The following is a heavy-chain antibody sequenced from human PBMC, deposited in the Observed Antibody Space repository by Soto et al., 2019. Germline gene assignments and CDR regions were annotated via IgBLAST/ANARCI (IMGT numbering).Heavy chain of an antibody. CDR1: CGSIHKHS. J-gene: IGHJ4*02. D-gene: IGHD3-3*01. CDR2: IYYSGNT. CDR3: ARAEWTTPYYFDY. Sequence: SGTPSPTRPFSCGSIHKHSWSWIPQAPRKGLEWIVYIYYSGNTNYNPYLKSRVTISVDTSKNQFSLKLSSVTAADTAVYYCARAEWTTPYYFDYWGQGTLVTVSS. V-gene: IGHV4-59*11.